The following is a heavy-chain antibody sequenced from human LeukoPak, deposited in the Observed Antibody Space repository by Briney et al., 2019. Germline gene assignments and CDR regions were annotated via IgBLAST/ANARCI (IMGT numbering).Heavy chain of an antibody. CDR2: IYYSGST. J-gene: IGHJ4*02. V-gene: IGHV4-39*07. CDR1: GGSISSNSYY. D-gene: IGHD3-22*01. CDR3: ASGYYYRGDY. Sequence: SETLSLTCAVSGGSISSNSYYWGWIRQPPGKGLEWIGSIYYSGSTYYKSSLKSRVTISVDTSKNQFSLKLSSVTAADTAVYYCASGYYYRGDYWGQGTLVTVSS.